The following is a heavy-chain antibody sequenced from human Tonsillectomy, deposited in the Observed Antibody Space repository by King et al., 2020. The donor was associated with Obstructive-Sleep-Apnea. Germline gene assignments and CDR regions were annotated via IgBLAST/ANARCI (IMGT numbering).Heavy chain of an antibody. V-gene: IGHV1-18*01. CDR2: ITIYNGNP. CDR3: ARDQIPGDY. Sequence: VQLVQSGAEVKKPGASVKVSCKTSGYKFSHFVISWFRQAPGQGLEWMVCITIYNGNPNYVQKFQGRVTMTSDTSASTAYMELRSLTSDDTAIYYCARDQIPGDYWGQGTLVTVSS. D-gene: IGHD1-14*01. J-gene: IGHJ4*02. CDR1: GYKFSHFV.